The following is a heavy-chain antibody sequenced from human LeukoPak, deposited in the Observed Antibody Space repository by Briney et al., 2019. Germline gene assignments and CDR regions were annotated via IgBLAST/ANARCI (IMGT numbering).Heavy chain of an antibody. V-gene: IGHV3-13*01. CDR1: GFTFSSYD. Sequence: GGSLRLSCAASGFTFSSYDMHWVRHATGKGLEWVSAIGTAGDTYYPGSVKGRFAISRENAKNSLYLQMNSLRAEDTAVYYCARAGIVGATYAFDIWGQGTMVTVSS. D-gene: IGHD1-26*01. CDR3: ARAGIVGATYAFDI. CDR2: IGTAGDT. J-gene: IGHJ3*02.